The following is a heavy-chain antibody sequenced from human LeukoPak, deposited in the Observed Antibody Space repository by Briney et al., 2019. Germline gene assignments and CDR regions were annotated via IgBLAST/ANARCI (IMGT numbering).Heavy chain of an antibody. D-gene: IGHD6-6*01. Sequence: PGGSLRLSCAASGFTFSSYSMNWVRQAPGKGLGWVSYISSSSSTIYYADSAKGRFTISRDNSKNTLYLQMNSLRAEDTAVYYCAKGGIAAPRTYFDYWGQGTLVTVSS. CDR2: ISSSSSTI. CDR1: GFTFSSYS. CDR3: AKGGIAAPRTYFDY. V-gene: IGHV3-48*01. J-gene: IGHJ4*02.